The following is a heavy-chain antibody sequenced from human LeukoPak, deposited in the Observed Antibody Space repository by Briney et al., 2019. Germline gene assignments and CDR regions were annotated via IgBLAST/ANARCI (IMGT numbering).Heavy chain of an antibody. V-gene: IGHV3-23*01. D-gene: IGHD5-12*01. Sequence: GGSLRLSCAASGFTFCDYYMSWVRQAPGKGLGWVSCISGSGGTTYYADSVKGRFTISRDNSKNTLYLQMNSLRAEDTAVYYCAKDPYRSSSGLVDYWGQGTLVTVSS. CDR2: ISGSGGTT. CDR1: GFTFCDYY. J-gene: IGHJ4*02. CDR3: AKDPYRSSSGLVDY.